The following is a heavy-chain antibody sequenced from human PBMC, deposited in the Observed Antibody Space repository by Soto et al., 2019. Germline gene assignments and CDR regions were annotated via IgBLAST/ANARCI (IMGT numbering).Heavy chain of an antibody. J-gene: IGHJ6*02. Sequence: GGSLRLSCAASGFTFDDYAIHWVRQAPGKGLEWVSGISWNSGGIHYADSVKGRFTISRDNAKNSLYLQMNSLRAEDTALYYCAKDTRGYYYYAMDVWGQGTTVTVSS. CDR3: AKDTRGYYYYAMDV. D-gene: IGHD2-2*01. CDR2: ISWNSGGI. CDR1: GFTFDDYA. V-gene: IGHV3-9*01.